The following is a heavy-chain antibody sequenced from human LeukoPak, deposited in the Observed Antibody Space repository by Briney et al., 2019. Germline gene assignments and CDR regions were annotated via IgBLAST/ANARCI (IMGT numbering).Heavy chain of an antibody. J-gene: IGHJ4*02. CDR1: GGTLSSYG. D-gene: IGHD3-10*01. CDR3: ARGLVVRGVTYYFDY. Sequence: ASVKVSCKASGGTLSSYGINWVRQAPGQGLEWMGGIIPISGTANYAQKFQGRVTITTDESTTTAYMDLSSLRSEDTAVYYCARGLVVRGVTYYFDYWGQGTLVTVSS. CDR2: IIPISGTA. V-gene: IGHV1-69*05.